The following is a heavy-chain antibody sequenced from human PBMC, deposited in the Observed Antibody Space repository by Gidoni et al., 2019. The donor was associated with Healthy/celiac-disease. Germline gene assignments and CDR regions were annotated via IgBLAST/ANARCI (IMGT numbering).Heavy chain of an antibody. Sequence: QVHLVQSGVEVKKPGASVKVSCKASGYTFTSYGISWVRQAPGQGLEWMGWISAYNGNTNYAQKCQGRVTMTTDTSTSTAYMEVRSLRSDDTAVYYCARDLVPAAISYYHGMDVWGQGTTVTVSS. J-gene: IGHJ6*02. V-gene: IGHV1-18*01. CDR1: GYTFTSYG. CDR2: ISAYNGNT. D-gene: IGHD2-2*01. CDR3: ARDLVPAAISYYHGMDV.